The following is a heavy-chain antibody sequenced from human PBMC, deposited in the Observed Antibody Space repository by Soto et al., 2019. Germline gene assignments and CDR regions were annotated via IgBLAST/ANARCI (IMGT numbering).Heavy chain of an antibody. D-gene: IGHD2-21*02. CDR2: ISSNGSNK. CDR3: AKDSDFD. CDR1: GFTFSTYG. Sequence: PGGSLRLSCAASGFTFSTYGMHWVRQAPGKGLDWVAIISSNGSNKYYADSVKGRFTISRDNSKNTLYLQLNSLRAEDTAVYYCAKDSDFDWGQGTLVTVSS. V-gene: IGHV3-30*18. J-gene: IGHJ4*02.